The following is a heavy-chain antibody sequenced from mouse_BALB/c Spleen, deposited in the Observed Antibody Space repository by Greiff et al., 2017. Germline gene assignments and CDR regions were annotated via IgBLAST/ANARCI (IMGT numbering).Heavy chain of an antibody. Sequence: VQLQQSGAELVKPGASVKLSCTASGFNIKDTYMHWVKQRPEQGLEWIGRIDPANGNTKYDPKFQGKATITADTSSNTAYLQLSSLTSEDTAVYYCARGIYYYGSEDYFDYWGQGTTLTVSS. CDR1: GFNIKDTY. J-gene: IGHJ2*01. CDR3: ARGIYYYGSEDYFDY. V-gene: IGHV14-3*02. D-gene: IGHD1-1*01. CDR2: IDPANGNT.